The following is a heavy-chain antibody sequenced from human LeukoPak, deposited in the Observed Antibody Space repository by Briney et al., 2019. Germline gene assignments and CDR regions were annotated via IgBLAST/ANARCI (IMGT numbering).Heavy chain of an antibody. CDR1: GGSISSFN. Sequence: SETLSLSCTVPGGSISSFNWCCVWQPPGKGLGWIGYIYYSGSTNYNPSLKSRVTISVDASKNQFSLKLSSVTAADTAVYYCARGVAAAGVGWFDPWGQGTLVTVSS. J-gene: IGHJ5*02. CDR2: IYYSGST. D-gene: IGHD6-13*01. CDR3: ARGVAAAGVGWFDP. V-gene: IGHV4-59*01.